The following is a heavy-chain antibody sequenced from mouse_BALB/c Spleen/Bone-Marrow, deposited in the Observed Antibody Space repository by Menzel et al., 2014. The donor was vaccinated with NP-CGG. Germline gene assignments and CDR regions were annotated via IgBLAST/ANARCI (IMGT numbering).Heavy chain of an antibody. CDR2: INPYNGGT. D-gene: IGHD2-14*01. J-gene: IGHJ4*01. CDR1: GYSFTGYT. CDR3: ARRDYRYDEGVDY. Sequence: LVESGASMKISCKASGYSFTGYTMNWVKQSHGKNLEWIGLINPYNGGTSYNQKFKGKATLTVDKSSSTAYMELLSLTSEDSAVYYCARRDYRYDEGVDYWGQGTSVTVSS. V-gene: IGHV1-26*01.